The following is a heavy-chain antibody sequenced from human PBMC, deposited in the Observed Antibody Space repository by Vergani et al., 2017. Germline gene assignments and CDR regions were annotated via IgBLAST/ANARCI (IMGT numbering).Heavy chain of an antibody. CDR2: IWYDGSKK. Sequence: QVQLVESGGGVVQPGRSLRLSCAASGFTFSSYGMHWVRQAPGKGLEWVAVIWYDGSKKYYADSVKGRFTISRDNSKNTVSLQMNSLRADDTAVYYCARAGMVATFWSYWGQGTLVTVSS. J-gene: IGHJ4*02. CDR1: GFTFSSYG. D-gene: IGHD5-12*01. V-gene: IGHV3-33*01. CDR3: ARAGMVATFWSY.